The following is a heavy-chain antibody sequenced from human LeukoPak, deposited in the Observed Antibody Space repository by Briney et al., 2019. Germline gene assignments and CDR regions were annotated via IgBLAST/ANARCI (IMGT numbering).Heavy chain of an antibody. V-gene: IGHV4-39*01. J-gene: IGHJ5*02. D-gene: IGHD2-2*01. Sequence: SETLSLTCTVSGGSISSSSYYWGWIRQPPGKGLEWIGSIYYSGSTYYNPSLKSRVTISVDTSKNQFSLKLSSVTAADTAVYYCASVLSGYQLYNWFDPWGQGTLVTVSS. CDR2: IYYSGST. CDR1: GGSISSSSYY. CDR3: ASVLSGYQLYNWFDP.